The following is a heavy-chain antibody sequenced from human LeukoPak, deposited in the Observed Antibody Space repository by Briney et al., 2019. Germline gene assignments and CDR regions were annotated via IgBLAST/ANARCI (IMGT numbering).Heavy chain of an antibody. D-gene: IGHD3-10*01. CDR3: ARQVLLWFGELSSGDADY. J-gene: IGHJ4*02. Sequence: PSETQSLTCTVSGGSISSSSYYWGWIRQPPGKGLEWIASIYYSGSTYYNPSLKSRVTISVDTSKNQFSLKLSSVTAADTAVYYCARQVLLWFGELSSGDADYWGQGTLVTVSS. CDR2: IYYSGST. CDR1: GGSISSSSYY. V-gene: IGHV4-39*01.